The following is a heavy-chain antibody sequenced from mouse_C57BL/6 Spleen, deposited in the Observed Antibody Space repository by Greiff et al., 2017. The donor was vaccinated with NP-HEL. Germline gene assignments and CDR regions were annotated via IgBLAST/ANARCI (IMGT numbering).Heavy chain of an antibody. V-gene: IGHV5-17*01. D-gene: IGHD2-2*01. CDR1: GFTFSDYG. CDR3: ARGYRDAMDY. Sequence: EVQLVESGGGLVKPGGSLKLSCAASGFTFSDYGMHWVRQAPETGLEWVAYISSGSSTIYYADTVKGRFTISRDNAKNTLFLKMTSRRSEDTAMYYCARGYRDAMDYWGQGTTVTVSS. CDR2: ISSGSSTI. J-gene: IGHJ4*01.